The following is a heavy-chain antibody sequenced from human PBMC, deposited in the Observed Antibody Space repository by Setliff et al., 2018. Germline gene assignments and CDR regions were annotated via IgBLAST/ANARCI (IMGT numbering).Heavy chain of an antibody. CDR2: IKQDGSDK. D-gene: IGHD2-15*01. Sequence: GGSLRLSCAASGFAFASYNMIWVRQAPGKGLEWVANIKQDGSDKYYVDSVKGRFTISRDNAKNSLYLQMNSLRPEDTAVYYCARTCSGSGCYAGLESWGQGTPVTVSS. CDR3: ARTCSGSGCYAGLES. CDR1: GFAFASYN. J-gene: IGHJ4*02. V-gene: IGHV3-7*01.